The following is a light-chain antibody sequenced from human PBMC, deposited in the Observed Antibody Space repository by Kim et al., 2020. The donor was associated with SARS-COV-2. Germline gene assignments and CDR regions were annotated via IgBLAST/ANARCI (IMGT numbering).Light chain of an antibody. CDR3: QQYGSSLQT. CDR1: QSVSIY. Sequence: EIVLTQSPATLSLSPGDRATLSCGASQSVSIYFAWYQQKPGLAPRLIIYDASNRATGIPDRFSGSGSGTDFTLSISRLEPEDFAVYYCQQYGSSLQTFGQGTKLEI. CDR2: DAS. J-gene: IGKJ2*01. V-gene: IGKV3D-20*01.